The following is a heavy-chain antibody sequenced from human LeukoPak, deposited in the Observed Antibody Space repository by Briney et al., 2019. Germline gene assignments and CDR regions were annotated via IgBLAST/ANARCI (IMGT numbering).Heavy chain of an antibody. J-gene: IGHJ4*02. D-gene: IGHD4-17*01. V-gene: IGHV1-2*06. CDR2: TNPNSGGT. Sequence: GGPVRAPCRALGSALTGTCMHWWRQAPGQALKWMGPTNPNSGGTNYAQEFQGRVTMTRDTSISTAYMELSRLRSEDTAVYYCARVKMTTVTTYDCWGQGTLVTVSS. CDR1: GSALTGTC. CDR3: ARVKMTTVTTYDC.